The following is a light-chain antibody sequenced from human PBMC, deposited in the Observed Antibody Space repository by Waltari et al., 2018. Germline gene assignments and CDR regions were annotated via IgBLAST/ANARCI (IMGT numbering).Light chain of an antibody. V-gene: IGKV1-33*01. J-gene: IGKJ5*01. CDR3: QQYDNLLPT. CDR2: YAS. CDR1: QDISNY. Sequence: DIQMTQSPSSLSASVGDRVTITCQASQDISNYLNWYQQKPGKAPKLLIYYASNLETGVPSRFSGSGSGTDFTFTISSLQPEDIATYYCQQYDNLLPTFGQGTRLEIK.